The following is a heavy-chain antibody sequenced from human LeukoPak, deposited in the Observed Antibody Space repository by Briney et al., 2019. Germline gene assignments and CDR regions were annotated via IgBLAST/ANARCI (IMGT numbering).Heavy chain of an antibody. Sequence: PGGSLRLSCAASGFTFSHWMSWVRQAPGKGLEWVANIMEDGSVKNYVDSVKGRFTISRDNLKNSLYLYMSSLRVDDTAVYYCARGKVGGSNDFWGQGTLVTVSS. J-gene: IGHJ4*02. V-gene: IGHV3-7*01. CDR2: IMEDGSVK. CDR1: GFTFSHW. CDR3: ARGKVGGSNDF. D-gene: IGHD2-15*01.